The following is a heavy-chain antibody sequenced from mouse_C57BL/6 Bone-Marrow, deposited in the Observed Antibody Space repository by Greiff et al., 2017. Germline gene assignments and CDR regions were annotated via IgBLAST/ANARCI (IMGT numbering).Heavy chain of an antibody. J-gene: IGHJ3*01. Sequence: QVQLQQSGAELVKPGASVKLSCKASGYTFTSYWMHWVKQRPGQGLEWIGMIHPNSGSTNYNEKFKSKATLTVDKSSSTAYMQLSSLTSEDSAVYYCARWYYGSGWFAYWGQGTLVTVSA. CDR1: GYTFTSYW. V-gene: IGHV1-64*01. D-gene: IGHD1-1*01. CDR3: ARWYYGSGWFAY. CDR2: IHPNSGST.